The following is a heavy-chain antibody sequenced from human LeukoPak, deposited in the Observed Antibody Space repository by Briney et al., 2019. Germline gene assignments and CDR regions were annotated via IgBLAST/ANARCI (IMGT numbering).Heavy chain of an antibody. CDR2: IDASGLRT. J-gene: IGHJ4*02. Sequence: GGSLRLSCAASGFTFDDYTMHWVRQAPGKGLEWVSAIDASGLRTFYADSVKGRFTVSRDNSQSTLFLQINSLRPDDAALYYCVKDATWGGFDYWGQGTLVTVSS. D-gene: IGHD3-16*01. V-gene: IGHV3-23*01. CDR3: VKDATWGGFDY. CDR1: GFTFDDYT.